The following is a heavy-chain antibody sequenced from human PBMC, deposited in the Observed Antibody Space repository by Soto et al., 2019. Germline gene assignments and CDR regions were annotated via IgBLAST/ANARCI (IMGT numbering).Heavy chain of an antibody. CDR2: INPNSGGT. Sequence: ASVMVSGKASGYTFTVYYMHWVRQAPGQGLEWMGWINPNSGGTNYAQKFQGWVTMTRDTSISTAYMEPSRLRSDDTAVYYCARGAGYSNYSFDYWGQGTLVNVSS. J-gene: IGHJ4*02. D-gene: IGHD4-4*01. V-gene: IGHV1-2*04. CDR3: ARGAGYSNYSFDY. CDR1: GYTFTVYY.